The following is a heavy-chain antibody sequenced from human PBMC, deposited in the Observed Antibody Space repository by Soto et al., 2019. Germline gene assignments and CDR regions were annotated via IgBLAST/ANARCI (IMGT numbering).Heavy chain of an antibody. CDR1: GYTFTSYY. J-gene: IGHJ4*02. CDR3: ARALGSGLGAVADSGGGYDY. CDR2: INPSGGST. D-gene: IGHD6-19*01. V-gene: IGHV1-46*03. Sequence: ASVKVSCKASGYTFTSYYMHWVRQAPGQGLEWMGIINPSGGSTSYAQKFQGRVTMTRDTSTSTVYMELSSLRSEDTAVYYCARALGSGLGAVADSGGGYDYWGQGTLVTVSS.